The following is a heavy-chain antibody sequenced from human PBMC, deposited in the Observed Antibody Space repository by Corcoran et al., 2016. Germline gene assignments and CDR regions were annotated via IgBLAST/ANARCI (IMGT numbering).Heavy chain of an antibody. J-gene: IGHJ3*02. CDR2: INPSGGST. D-gene: IGHD2-15*01. CDR1: GYTFTSYY. Sequence: QVQLVQSGAEVKKPGASVKVSCKASGYTFTSYYMHWVRQAPGQGLEWMGIINPSGGSTSYAQKFQGRVTMTRDTSTSTVYMELSSLRSEDTAVYYGAREKPLGYCSGGSCSDSGAFDIWGQGTMVTVSS. V-gene: IGHV1-46*01. CDR3: AREKPLGYCSGGSCSDSGAFDI.